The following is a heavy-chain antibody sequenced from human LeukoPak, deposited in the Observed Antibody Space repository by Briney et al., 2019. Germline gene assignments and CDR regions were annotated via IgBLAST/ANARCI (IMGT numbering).Heavy chain of an antibody. D-gene: IGHD2-21*01. CDR2: ISGSGGST. CDR3: AKAEKLIVVYHAFDY. J-gene: IGHJ4*02. V-gene: IGHV3-23*01. Sequence: GGSLRLSCAASGFTFSSYSMNWVRQAPGKGLEWVSAISGSGGSTYYADSVKGRFTISRDNSKNTPYLQMNSLRAEDTAVYYCAKAEKLIVVYHAFDYWGQGTLVTVSS. CDR1: GFTFSSYS.